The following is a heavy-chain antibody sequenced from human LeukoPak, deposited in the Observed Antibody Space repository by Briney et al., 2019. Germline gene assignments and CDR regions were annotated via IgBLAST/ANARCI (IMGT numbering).Heavy chain of an antibody. Sequence: GGSLRLSCAASGFTFSSAGMTWVRQAPGKGLEWVSTITFSGLGLYYADSVKGRFTISRDNSKNMVYLQMNSLRAEDTAIYYCATDGSGWSRSSWGQGTLVTVSS. J-gene: IGHJ5*02. CDR3: ATDGSGWSRSS. V-gene: IGHV3-23*01. CDR2: ITFSGLGL. D-gene: IGHD6-19*01. CDR1: GFTFSSAG.